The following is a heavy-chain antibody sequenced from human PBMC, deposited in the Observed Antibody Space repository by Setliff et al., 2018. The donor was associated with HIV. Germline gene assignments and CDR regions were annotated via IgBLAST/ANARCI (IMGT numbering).Heavy chain of an antibody. D-gene: IGHD6-19*01. J-gene: IGHJ4*02. CDR2: TYYRSKWYY. CDR1: GDSVFSNSAA. Sequence: SLTLSLTCAISGDSVFSNSAAWNWIRQSPARGLEWLGRTYYRSKWYYNYAVSVKSRITINPDTSKNQFSLQLNSVTPEDTAVYYCARGSYGSVLLWGQGTLVTVSS. V-gene: IGHV6-1*01. CDR3: ARGSYGSVLL.